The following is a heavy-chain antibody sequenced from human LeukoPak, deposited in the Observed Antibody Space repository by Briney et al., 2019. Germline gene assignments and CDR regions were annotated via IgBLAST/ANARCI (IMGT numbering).Heavy chain of an antibody. CDR1: GFTFSSYG. J-gene: IGHJ4*02. V-gene: IGHV3-30*02. CDR3: AKARGIVVVPAAIGDY. D-gene: IGHD2-2*02. Sequence: PGGSLRLSCAASGFTFSSYGMHWVRQAPGKGLEWVAFIRYDGSNTYYADSVKGRFTISRDNSKNTLYLQMNSLRAEDTAVYYCAKARGIVVVPAAIGDYWGQGTLVTVSS. CDR2: IRYDGSNT.